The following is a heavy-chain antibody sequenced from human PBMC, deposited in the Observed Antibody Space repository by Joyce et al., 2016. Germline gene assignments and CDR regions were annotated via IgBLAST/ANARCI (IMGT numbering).Heavy chain of an antibody. J-gene: IGHJ3*01. CDR3: ARDRVGDTPLDAFDL. CDR2: INYSGTT. D-gene: IGHD1-26*01. Sequence: QVQLQESGPGLVKPSENLSLTCAVSGYSISSVYYWGWIRQPPGKGLEWIGSINYSGTTYFNPSLRSRVTISVDTSKNQLSLKLSSVTAADTAVYYCARDRVGDTPLDAFDLWGQGTMVTVSS. V-gene: IGHV4-38-2*02. CDR1: GYSISSVYY.